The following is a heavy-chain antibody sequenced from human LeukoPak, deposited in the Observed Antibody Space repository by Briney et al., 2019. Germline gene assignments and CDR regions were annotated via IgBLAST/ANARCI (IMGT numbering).Heavy chain of an antibody. V-gene: IGHV1-18*01. J-gene: IGHJ4*02. CDR3: ARVRSYCSSTSCYSFDY. D-gene: IGHD2-2*01. Sequence: GASVKVSCKASGYTFTSYGISWVRRAPGQGLEWMGWISAYNGNTNYAQKLQGRATMTTDTSTSTAYMELRSLRSDDTAVYYCARVRSYCSSTSCYSFDYWGQGTLVTVSS. CDR1: GYTFTSYG. CDR2: ISAYNGNT.